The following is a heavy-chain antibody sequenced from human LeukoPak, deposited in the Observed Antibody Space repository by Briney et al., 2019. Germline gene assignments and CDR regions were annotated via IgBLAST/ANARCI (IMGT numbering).Heavy chain of an antibody. CDR1: GGSISSSSYY. Sequence: SETLSLTCNVSGGSISSSSYYWGWIRQPPGKGLEWIGSIHSSGSTYYNLSLKSRVTISVDTSKNHFSLKVNSVTAADTAIYYCARPRASRAYPNDAFDIWGQGTMVTVSS. D-gene: IGHD2-2*01. CDR3: ARPRASRAYPNDAFDI. CDR2: IHSSGST. V-gene: IGHV4-39*02. J-gene: IGHJ3*02.